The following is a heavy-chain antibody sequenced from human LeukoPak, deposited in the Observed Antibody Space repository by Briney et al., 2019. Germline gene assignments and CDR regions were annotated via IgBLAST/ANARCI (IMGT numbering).Heavy chain of an antibody. CDR2: ISPDGSTT. CDR1: GFTFVIHD. D-gene: IGHD2-8*01. J-gene: IGHJ4*02. CDR3: AGIHYWTK. Sequence: AGGSLRLSCAASGFTFVIHDMSWVRQVPGKGLEWVSEISPDGSTTHYLYSVKGRFIISRDNSENTIYLKMNSLRAEDTAVYYCAGIHYWTKWGQGTLVTVSS. V-gene: IGHV3-23*02.